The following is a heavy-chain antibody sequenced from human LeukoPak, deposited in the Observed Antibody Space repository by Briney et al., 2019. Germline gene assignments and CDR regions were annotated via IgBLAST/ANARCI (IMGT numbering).Heavy chain of an antibody. CDR2: ISGSGDNT. V-gene: IGHV3-23*01. CDR3: AEDINSANPRGVFDC. Sequence: PGGSLRLSCAASGFTFSNYAMIWVRQAPGKGLEWVSAISGSGDNTFYADSVKGQFTISRDNSENTLFLQMNTLRAEDTAVYYCAEDINSANPRGVFDCWGQGTLVTVSS. CDR1: GFTFSNYA. D-gene: IGHD4/OR15-4a*01. J-gene: IGHJ4*02.